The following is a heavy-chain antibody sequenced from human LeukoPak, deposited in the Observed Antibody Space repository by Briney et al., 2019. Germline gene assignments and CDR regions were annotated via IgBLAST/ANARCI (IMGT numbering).Heavy chain of an antibody. Sequence: GRSLRLSCAASGFTFSTFGMHWVRQAPGKGLEWLAVIRYDGSDKYYAESVRGRFTISRDNPQNTLYLEMNGLRAEDTAVYYCARDRSYGWPEGFDNWGQGTLATVSP. CDR2: IRYDGSDK. D-gene: IGHD6-19*01. CDR1: GFTFSTFG. V-gene: IGHV3-33*01. CDR3: ARDRSYGWPEGFDN. J-gene: IGHJ4*02.